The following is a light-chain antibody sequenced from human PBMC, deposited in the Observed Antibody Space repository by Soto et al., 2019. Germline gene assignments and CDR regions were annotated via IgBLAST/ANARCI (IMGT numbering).Light chain of an antibody. CDR2: EVS. CDR1: SSDVGSYNY. CDR3: SSYAGRNNLVV. J-gene: IGLJ2*01. Sequence: QSALTQPPSASGSPGQSVTISCTGTSSDVGSYNYVSWYQQHPGKAPKLMIYEVSKRPSGVPDRFSGSKSGNTASLTVSGLQPEDEADYYCSSYAGRNNLVVFGGGTKVTVL. V-gene: IGLV2-8*01.